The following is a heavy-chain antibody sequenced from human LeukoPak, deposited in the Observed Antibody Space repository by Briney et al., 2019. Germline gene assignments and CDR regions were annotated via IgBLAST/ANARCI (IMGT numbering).Heavy chain of an antibody. CDR2: IIPIFGTA. J-gene: IGHJ4*02. Sequence: ASVKVSCKASGGTFISYAISWVRQAPGQGLEWMGGIIPIFGTANYAQKFQGRVTITADESTSTAYMELSSLGSEDTAVYYCARPKATSGWYLDYWGQGTLVTVSS. CDR3: ARPKATSGWYLDY. V-gene: IGHV1-69*01. D-gene: IGHD3-10*01. CDR1: GGTFISYA.